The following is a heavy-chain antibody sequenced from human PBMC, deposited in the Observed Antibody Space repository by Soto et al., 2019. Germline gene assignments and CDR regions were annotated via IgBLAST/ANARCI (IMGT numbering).Heavy chain of an antibody. D-gene: IGHD2-2*01. CDR1: GFTFSSYW. J-gene: IGHJ6*02. CDR3: ARDIYCSSTSCEGHYYYYGMDV. Sequence: GGSLRLSCAASGFTFSSYWMHWVRQAPGKGLVWVSRINSDGSSTSYADSVKGRFTISRDNAKNTLYLQMNSLRAEDTAVYYCARDIYCSSTSCEGHYYYYGMDVWGQGTTVTVSS. V-gene: IGHV3-74*01. CDR2: INSDGSST.